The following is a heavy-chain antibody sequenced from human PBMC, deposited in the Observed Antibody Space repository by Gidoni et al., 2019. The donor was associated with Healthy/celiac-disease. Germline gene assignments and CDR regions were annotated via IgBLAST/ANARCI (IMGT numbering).Heavy chain of an antibody. CDR2: ISWKSGSI. J-gene: IGHJ4*02. CDR3: AKDDDFWSGPLVY. CDR1: GFTFDDYA. Sequence: EVQLVESGGGLVQPGRSLRLSCAASGFTFDDYAMHWVRQAPGKGLEWVSGISWKSGSIGYADSVKGRFTISRDNAKNSPYLQMNSLRAEDTALYYCAKDDDFWSGPLVYWGQGTLVTVSS. D-gene: IGHD3-3*01. V-gene: IGHV3-9*01.